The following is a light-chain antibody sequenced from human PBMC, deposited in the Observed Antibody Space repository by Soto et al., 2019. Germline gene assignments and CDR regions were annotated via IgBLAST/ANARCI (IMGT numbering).Light chain of an antibody. Sequence: EIVLTQSPGTLSLSPGEIATLSCRASQSVSSSYLAWYQQKPGQAPRLLIYGASSRATGIPDRFSGSGSGTDFTLTISRLEPEDFAVYYCQQYGSSPLAWTFGQGTKVEIK. CDR3: QQYGSSPLAWT. J-gene: IGKJ1*01. CDR1: QSVSSSY. V-gene: IGKV3-20*01. CDR2: GAS.